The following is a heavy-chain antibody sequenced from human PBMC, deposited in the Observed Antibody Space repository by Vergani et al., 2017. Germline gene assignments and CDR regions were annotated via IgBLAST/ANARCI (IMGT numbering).Heavy chain of an antibody. Sequence: QVQLVQSGAEVKKPGASVKVSCKASGYTFTSYDINWVRQATGQGLEWMGWMNPNSGNTGYAQKFQGRVTITRNTCISTAYMELSSLRSEDTAVYYCAKMGTSSTSWAPAFDIWGQGTMVTVSS. D-gene: IGHD2-2*01. V-gene: IGHV1-8*01. CDR3: AKMGTSSTSWAPAFDI. J-gene: IGHJ3*02. CDR1: GYTFTSYD. CDR2: MNPNSGNT.